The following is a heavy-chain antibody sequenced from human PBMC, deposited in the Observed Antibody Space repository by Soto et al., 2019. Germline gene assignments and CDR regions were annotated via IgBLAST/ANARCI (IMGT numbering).Heavy chain of an antibody. CDR1: GFTFSSYS. CDR2: ISSSSSYI. V-gene: IGHV3-21*01. Sequence: EVQLVESGGGLVKPGGSLRLSCAASGFTFSSYSMNWVRQAPGKGLEWVSSISSSSSYIYYADSVKGRFTISRDNAKNSLYLQMNSLRAEDTAGDLFARMDRSGPGRLWGRGTLVPVSS. D-gene: IGHD3-22*01. J-gene: IGHJ2*01. CDR3: ARMDRSGPGRL.